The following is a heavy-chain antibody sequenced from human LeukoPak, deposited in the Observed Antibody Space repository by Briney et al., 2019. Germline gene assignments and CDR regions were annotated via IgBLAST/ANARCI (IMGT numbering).Heavy chain of an antibody. CDR2: IYYSGST. Sequence: SETLSLTCTVSGGSISSSSYYWGWIRQPPGKGLEWIGSIYYSGSTYYNPSLKSRVTISVDTSKNQFSLKLSSVTAADTAVYYCARMRRYFDLSLGGFDPWGQGTLVTVSS. V-gene: IGHV4-39*01. CDR3: ARMRRYFDLSLGGFDP. CDR1: GGSISSSSYY. J-gene: IGHJ5*02. D-gene: IGHD3-9*01.